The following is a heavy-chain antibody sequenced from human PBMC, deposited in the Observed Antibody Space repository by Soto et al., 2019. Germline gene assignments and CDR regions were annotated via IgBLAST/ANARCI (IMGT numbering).Heavy chain of an antibody. CDR2: ISGYNGNT. CDR3: ARGGMYISSRRYFDS. CDR1: GYTFTSYG. Sequence: QVQLVQSGAEVRKPGASVKVSCKAAGYTFTSYGITWVRQAPGQGLEWMGWISGYNGNTDYAQKVQGRVTMTTDTSTSTAYMEVRGLRPDYTAVYYCARGGMYISSRRYFDSWGQGTLVTVSS. V-gene: IGHV1-18*04. J-gene: IGHJ4*02. D-gene: IGHD6-13*01.